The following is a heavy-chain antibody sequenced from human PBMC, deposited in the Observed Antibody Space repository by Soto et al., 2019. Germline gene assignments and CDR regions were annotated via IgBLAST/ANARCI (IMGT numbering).Heavy chain of an antibody. Sequence: GGSLRLSCAASGFTFSSYSMNWVRQAPGKGLEWVSSISSSSSYIYYADSVKGRFTISRDNAKNSLYLQMNSLRAEDTAVYYCARDKYGDTKSTHDYWGQGTLVTVSS. D-gene: IGHD4-17*01. CDR1: GFTFSSYS. V-gene: IGHV3-21*01. CDR2: ISSSSSYI. CDR3: ARDKYGDTKSTHDY. J-gene: IGHJ4*02.